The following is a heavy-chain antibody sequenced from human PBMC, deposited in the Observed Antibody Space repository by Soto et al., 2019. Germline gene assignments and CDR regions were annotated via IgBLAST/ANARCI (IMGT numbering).Heavy chain of an antibody. J-gene: IGHJ4*02. CDR2: ISSTTNYI. V-gene: IGHV3-21*06. Sequence: VQLVEAGGGLVKPAGSLRLSCAASGFTFTRSSMNWVRQAPGKGLEWVSSISSTTNYIYYGDSMTGRFTISRDNAKNSLYREMTSRRAEDTAVYYCARESEDITSKFGYWGQGTLVTVSS. CDR3: ARESEDITSKFGY. CDR1: GFTFTRSS.